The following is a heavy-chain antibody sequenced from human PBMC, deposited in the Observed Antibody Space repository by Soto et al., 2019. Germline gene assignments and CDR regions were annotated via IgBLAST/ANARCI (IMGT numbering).Heavy chain of an antibody. CDR1: GFTFSSYW. CDR2: INSDGSST. J-gene: IGHJ4*02. Sequence: PGGSLRLSCAASGFTFSSYWMHWVRQAPGKGLVWVSRINSDGSSTSYADSVKGRFTISRDNAKNTLYLQMNSLRAEDTAVYYCARVASAYCGGDCYHYFDYWGQGTLVTSPQ. V-gene: IGHV3-74*01. CDR3: ARVASAYCGGDCYHYFDY. D-gene: IGHD2-21*02.